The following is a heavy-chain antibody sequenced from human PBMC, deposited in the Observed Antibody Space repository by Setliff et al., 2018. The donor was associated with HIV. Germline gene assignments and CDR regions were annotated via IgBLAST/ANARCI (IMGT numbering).Heavy chain of an antibody. Sequence: GGSLRLSCVASGFTFSSSSMNWVRQAPGKGLEWVSYISSRSSAIYYSDSVKGRFTISRDISKSTLYLQMNSLRAEDTAVYYCASRIFYKGIVDCWGQGTLVTVSS. V-gene: IGHV3-48*01. D-gene: IGHD2-8*01. CDR3: ASRIFYKGIVDC. CDR2: ISSRSSAI. J-gene: IGHJ4*02. CDR1: GFTFSSSS.